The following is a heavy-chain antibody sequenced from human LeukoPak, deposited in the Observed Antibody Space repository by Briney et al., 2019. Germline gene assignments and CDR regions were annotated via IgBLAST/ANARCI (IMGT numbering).Heavy chain of an antibody. V-gene: IGHV4-34*01. CDR1: GGSFSGYY. CDR3: ARGGNSSSWYRQYYYYYGMDV. CDR2: INHSGST. Sequence: SETLSLTCAVYGGSFSGYYWGWIRQPPGKGLEWIGEINHSGSTNYNPSLKSRVTISVDTSKNQFSLKLSSVTAADTAVYYCARGGNSSSWYRQYYYYYGMDVWGQGTTVTVSS. J-gene: IGHJ6*02. D-gene: IGHD6-13*01.